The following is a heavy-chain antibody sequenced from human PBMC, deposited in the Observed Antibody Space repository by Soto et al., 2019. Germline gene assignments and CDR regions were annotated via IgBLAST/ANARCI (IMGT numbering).Heavy chain of an antibody. J-gene: IGHJ6*02. D-gene: IGHD3-10*01. CDR3: ARAIERTYYYGSGSYYYSPYGMDV. V-gene: IGHV4-30-4*01. CDR2: IYYSGST. Sequence: PSETLSLTCTVSGGSISSGDYYWSWIRQPPGKGLEWIGYIYYSGSTYYNPSLKSRVTISVDTSKNQFSLKLSSVTAADTAVYYCARAIERTYYYGSGSYYYSPYGMDVWGQGTTVTVSS. CDR1: GGSISSGDYY.